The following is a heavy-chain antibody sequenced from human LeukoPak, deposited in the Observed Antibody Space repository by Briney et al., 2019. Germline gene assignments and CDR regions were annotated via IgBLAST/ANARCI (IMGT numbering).Heavy chain of an antibody. CDR1: GFTFSSYW. Sequence: PGGSLRLSCAASGFTFSSYWMQWVRRAPGKGLVWVSRIDGDGSSTNYADSVKGRFTISRDNAKNSLYLQMNSLRAEDTAVYYCAREVSSSWYYVDYWGQGTLVTVSS. D-gene: IGHD6-13*01. CDR2: IDGDGSST. V-gene: IGHV3-74*01. J-gene: IGHJ4*02. CDR3: AREVSSSWYYVDY.